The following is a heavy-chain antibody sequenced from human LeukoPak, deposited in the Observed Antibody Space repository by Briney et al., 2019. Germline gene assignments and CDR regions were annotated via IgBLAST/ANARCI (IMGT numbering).Heavy chain of an antibody. CDR1: GFTSSSYA. V-gene: IGHV3-30-3*01. Sequence: PGGSLRLSCAASGFTSSSYAMHWVRQAPGKGLEWVAVISYDGSNKYYADSVKGRFTISRDNSKNTLYLQMNSLRAEDTAVYYCARDLVGAGGGGFDYWGQGTLVTVSS. J-gene: IGHJ4*02. CDR3: ARDLVGAGGGGFDY. CDR2: ISYDGSNK. D-gene: IGHD1-26*01.